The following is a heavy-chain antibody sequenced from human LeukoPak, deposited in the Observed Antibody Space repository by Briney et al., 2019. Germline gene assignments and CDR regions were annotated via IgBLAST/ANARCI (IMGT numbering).Heavy chain of an antibody. Sequence: PSETLSLTCAVYGGSFSGYYWSRIRQPPGKGLEWIGEINHSGSTNYNPSLKSRVTISVDTSKNQFSLKLSSVTAADTAVYYCALVVVPAAMIGWFDPWGQGTLVTVSS. CDR3: ALVVVPAAMIGWFDP. CDR1: GGSFSGYY. J-gene: IGHJ5*02. V-gene: IGHV4-34*01. D-gene: IGHD2-2*01. CDR2: INHSGST.